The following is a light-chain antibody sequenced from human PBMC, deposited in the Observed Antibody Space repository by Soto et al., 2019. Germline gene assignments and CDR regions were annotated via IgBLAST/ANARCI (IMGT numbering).Light chain of an antibody. CDR2: GAS. Sequence: EIVMTQSPATLSVSPGERATLSCRASQSVNIYLAWYQQKPGQAPRLLILGASSRATGIPARFSGSGSGTEFNLTISSLQSEDFAGYFCQQYDDWLRLTFGGGTKVDIK. CDR1: QSVNIY. J-gene: IGKJ4*01. CDR3: QQYDDWLRLT. V-gene: IGKV3D-15*01.